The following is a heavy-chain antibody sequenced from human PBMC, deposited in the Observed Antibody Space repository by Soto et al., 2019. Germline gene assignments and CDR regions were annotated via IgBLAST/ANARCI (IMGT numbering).Heavy chain of an antibody. CDR2: IYPGDSDT. CDR3: ARSRITGSTWTFDY. Sequence: GESLKISCKGFGYSFTNYWIGWVRQMPGKGLEWMGIIYPGDSDTRYSPSLQGQVTISVDKSISTAYLQWSSLKASDSAVYYCARSRITGSTWTFDYWGQETLVTVSS. CDR1: GYSFTNYW. J-gene: IGHJ4*02. D-gene: IGHD1-20*01. V-gene: IGHV5-51*01.